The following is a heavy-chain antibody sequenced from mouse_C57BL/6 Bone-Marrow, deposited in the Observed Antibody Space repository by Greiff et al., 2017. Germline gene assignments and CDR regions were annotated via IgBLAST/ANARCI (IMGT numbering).Heavy chain of an antibody. J-gene: IGHJ2*01. V-gene: IGHV1-55*01. CDR2: IYPTSGHT. Sequence: QVQLQQPGAELVKPGASVKLSCKASGYTFTSYWITWVKQRPGQGLEWIGDIYPTSGHTNYNERFKSKAILTVDTSSNTAYMQLSSLTSEDSAVFYCARSGPRGRSFDYWGQGTTLTVSS. D-gene: IGHD3-3*01. CDR3: ARSGPRGRSFDY. CDR1: GYTFTSYW.